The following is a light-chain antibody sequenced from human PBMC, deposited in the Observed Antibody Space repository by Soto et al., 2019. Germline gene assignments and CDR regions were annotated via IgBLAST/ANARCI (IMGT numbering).Light chain of an antibody. Sequence: QSALTQPASVSGSPGQLITISCTGTSSDVGGYNYVSWYQQHPGKAPKLMIYDVSNRPSGVSNRFSGSKSGNTASLTISGLQAEDEADYYCSSYTSSSTLGYVFGTGTKLTVL. CDR2: DVS. V-gene: IGLV2-14*01. CDR1: SSDVGGYNY. J-gene: IGLJ1*01. CDR3: SSYTSSSTLGYV.